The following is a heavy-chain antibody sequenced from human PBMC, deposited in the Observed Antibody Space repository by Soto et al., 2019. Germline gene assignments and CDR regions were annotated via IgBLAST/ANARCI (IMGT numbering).Heavy chain of an antibody. Sequence: ASVKVSCKASGYTFTAYFIHWVRQAPGQGLEWMGWINPGSGGTNFAQKFQGRVTMTRDTSISTAYMELSSLTSDDTAVYYCARGVCSSWFDPWGQRTLVTVSS. CDR1: GYTFTAYF. CDR2: INPGSGGT. CDR3: ARGVCSSWFDP. D-gene: IGHD2-15*01. J-gene: IGHJ5*02. V-gene: IGHV1-2*02.